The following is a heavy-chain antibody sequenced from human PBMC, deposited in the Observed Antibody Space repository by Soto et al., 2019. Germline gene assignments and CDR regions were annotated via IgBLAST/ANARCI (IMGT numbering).Heavy chain of an antibody. CDR2: IHRASTYI. J-gene: IGHJ4*02. V-gene: IGHV3-21*06. CDR1: GFTFSSFD. Sequence: GGSLRLSCATSGFTFSSFDMDWVRQAPGKGLEWVSSIHRASTYIYYADSVRGRFTISRDNAKSSLYLQMNSLTVEDTAVYYCARRAVTTYHFFDYWGQGALATVSS. CDR3: ARRAVTTYHFFDY. D-gene: IGHD4-17*01.